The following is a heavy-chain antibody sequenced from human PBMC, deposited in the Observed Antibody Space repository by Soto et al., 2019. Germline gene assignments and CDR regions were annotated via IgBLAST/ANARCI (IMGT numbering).Heavy chain of an antibody. Sequence: EEQLLESGGDLIQPGGSLRLSCVASGITFRSRAMSWVRQAPGEGLEWVSGISWNSGSIGYADSVKGRFTISRDNAKNSLYLQMNSLRAEDTALYYCAKEEFPAVGYMGAFDIWGQGTMVTVSS. J-gene: IGHJ3*02. CDR1: GITFRSRA. D-gene: IGHD5-12*01. CDR2: ISWNSGSI. CDR3: AKEEFPAVGYMGAFDI. V-gene: IGHV3-9*01.